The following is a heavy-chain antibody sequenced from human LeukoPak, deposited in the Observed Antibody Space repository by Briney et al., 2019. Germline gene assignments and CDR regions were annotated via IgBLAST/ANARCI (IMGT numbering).Heavy chain of an antibody. D-gene: IGHD1-26*01. Sequence: GGSLRLSCAASGFTFSSYAMSWVRQAPGKGLEWVSVISGSGDTTNYADSVKGRFTISRDNSKNTLYLQMNSLRAEDTAVYYCAKGDIVGATLLSVVGAFDIWGQGTMVTVSS. V-gene: IGHV3-23*01. CDR3: AKGDIVGATLLSVVGAFDI. CDR1: GFTFSSYA. CDR2: ISGSGDTT. J-gene: IGHJ3*02.